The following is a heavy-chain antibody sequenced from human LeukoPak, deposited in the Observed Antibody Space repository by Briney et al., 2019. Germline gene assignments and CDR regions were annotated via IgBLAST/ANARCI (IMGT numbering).Heavy chain of an antibody. Sequence: SETLSLTCTVSGGSISSYYWSWIRQTPGKGLEWIGDIYYSGSTNYNPSLKSRVTISVDTSKNRFSLKLSSVTAADTAVYYCARHTDIAPLSSLKYWGQGTLVTVSS. J-gene: IGHJ4*02. D-gene: IGHD6-13*01. CDR3: ARHTDIAPLSSLKY. CDR2: IYYSGST. CDR1: GGSISSYY. V-gene: IGHV4-59*08.